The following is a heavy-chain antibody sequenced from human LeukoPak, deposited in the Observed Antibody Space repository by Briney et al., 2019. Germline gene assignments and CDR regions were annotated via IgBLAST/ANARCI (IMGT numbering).Heavy chain of an antibody. CDR1: GFTFSSYW. V-gene: IGHV3-30*02. CDR2: IRYDGSNK. Sequence: GGSLRLSCAASGFTFSSYWMSWVRQAPGKGLEWVAFIRYDGSNKYYADSVKGRFTISRDNSKNTLYLQMNSLRAEDTAVYYCAKDPLWFGELLFSGWFDPWGQGTLVTVSS. D-gene: IGHD3-10*01. CDR3: AKDPLWFGELLFSGWFDP. J-gene: IGHJ5*02.